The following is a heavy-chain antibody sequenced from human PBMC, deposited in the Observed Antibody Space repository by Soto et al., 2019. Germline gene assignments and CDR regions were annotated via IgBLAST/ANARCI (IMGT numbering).Heavy chain of an antibody. J-gene: IGHJ3*02. Sequence: QVQLQESGPGLVKPSETLSLTCTVSGGSISSYYWSWIRQPPGKGLEWIGYIYYSGSTNYNPSLKGRVTLTGKTVKKQFPLEAGSVAAADNAGEYRWGTGGFPAAMYPFDIWGQGTMVTVSS. D-gene: IGHD2-2*01. CDR2: IYYSGST. CDR1: GGSISSYY. V-gene: IGHV4-59*08. CDR3: WGTGGFPAAMYPFDI.